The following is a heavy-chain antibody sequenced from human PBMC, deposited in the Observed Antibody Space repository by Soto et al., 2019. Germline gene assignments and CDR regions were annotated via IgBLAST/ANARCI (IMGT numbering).Heavy chain of an antibody. V-gene: IGHV3-11*06. D-gene: IGHD2-2*01. J-gene: IGHJ4*02. CDR3: ARGHCSSTSCYPFDY. Sequence: SLRLSCAASGFTFSDYYMSWIRQAPGKGLEWVSYISSSSSYTNYADSVKGRFTISRDNAKNSLYLQMNSLRAEDTAVYYCARGHCSSTSCYPFDYWGQGTLVTVSS. CDR1: GFTFSDYY. CDR2: ISSSSSYT.